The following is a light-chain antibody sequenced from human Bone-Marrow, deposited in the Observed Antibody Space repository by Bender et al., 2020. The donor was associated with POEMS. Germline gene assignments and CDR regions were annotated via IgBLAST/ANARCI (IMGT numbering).Light chain of an antibody. V-gene: IGLV2-23*01. Sequence: QSALTQPASVSGSPGQSITISCTGTGNDIGSYNLVSWYQQHPGKAPKLMIYEGTERPSGISNRFSASKSGNTASLTISGLQAEDEADYYCCSYAGSRIYLVFGGGTKLTVV. CDR3: CSYAGSRIYLV. J-gene: IGLJ2*01. CDR2: EGT. CDR1: GNDIGSYNL.